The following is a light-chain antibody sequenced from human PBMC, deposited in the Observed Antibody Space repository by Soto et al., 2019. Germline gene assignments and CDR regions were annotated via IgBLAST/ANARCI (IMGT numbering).Light chain of an antibody. J-gene: IGLJ1*01. CDR3: QSYDNSLSGLYL. V-gene: IGLV1-40*01. Sequence: QAVVTQPPSVSGAPGQRVTISCSGSSSNIGAGYDVHWFQQLPGTAPKLLIYGDNNRPSGVPDRFSASKSGTSASLAITGLQAEDEADYYCQSYDNSLSGLYLFGTGTKVTVL. CDR1: SSNIGAGYD. CDR2: GDN.